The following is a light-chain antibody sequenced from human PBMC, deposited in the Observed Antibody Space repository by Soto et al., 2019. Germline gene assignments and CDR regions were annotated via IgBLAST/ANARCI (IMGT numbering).Light chain of an antibody. CDR3: QHYNYWPPKT. V-gene: IGKV3-15*01. J-gene: IGKJ1*01. Sequence: EIVLTQSPATLSLSPGERATLSRRASQSVGNNLAWYQQKPGQAPRLLIYGAYTRATGIPARFSGSGSGTDFTLTISSLQSEDFAVYYCQHYNYWPPKTFGQGTKVDIK. CDR1: QSVGNN. CDR2: GAY.